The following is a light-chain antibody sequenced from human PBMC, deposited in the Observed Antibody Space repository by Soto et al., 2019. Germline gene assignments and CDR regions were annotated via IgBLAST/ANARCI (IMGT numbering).Light chain of an antibody. Sequence: ETVLTQSPGTLSLSPGERATLSCRASQSISSSFLAWYQQKPGQAPRLLIYGASSRATGIPDRFSGSGHGTDFTITISRLGSEDAAVYYCQQYVRSPPSWTFGQGTKVEIK. CDR3: QQYVRSPPSWT. CDR2: GAS. J-gene: IGKJ1*01. CDR1: QSISSSF. V-gene: IGKV3-20*01.